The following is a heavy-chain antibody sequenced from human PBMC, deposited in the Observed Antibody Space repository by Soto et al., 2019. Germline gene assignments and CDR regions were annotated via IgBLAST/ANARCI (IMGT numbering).Heavy chain of an antibody. Sequence: GSLRLSCATSGFTCGEYALSWFRQAPGKGLEWVGFIRRNAYGGTTDYAASVKGRFTISRDDSKSIAYLQMNSLRTEDTALYYCTRASSLDFDFWGQGTLVTVSS. J-gene: IGHJ4*02. D-gene: IGHD3-16*01. CDR1: GFTCGEYA. CDR3: TRASSLDFDF. V-gene: IGHV3-49*03. CDR2: IRRNAYGGTT.